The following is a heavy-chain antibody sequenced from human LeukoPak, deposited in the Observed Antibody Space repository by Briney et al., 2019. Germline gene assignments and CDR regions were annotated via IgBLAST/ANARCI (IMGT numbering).Heavy chain of an antibody. CDR1: GFSFDDYA. CDR2: INWDGSGT. Sequence: GGSLRLSCEASGFSFDDYAMSWVRQAPGKVLEWVSGINWDGSGTGYADSVKGRFSISRDNAKNSLYLQMNSLTAEDTAFYYCARASTWNPDYWGQGTLVTVSS. D-gene: IGHD1-1*01. V-gene: IGHV3-20*04. J-gene: IGHJ4*02. CDR3: ARASTWNPDY.